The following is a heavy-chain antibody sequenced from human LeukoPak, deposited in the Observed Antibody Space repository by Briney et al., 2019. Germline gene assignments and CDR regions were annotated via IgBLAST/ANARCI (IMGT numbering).Heavy chain of an antibody. CDR3: ARFTLLDAFDI. J-gene: IGHJ3*02. Sequence: SETLSLTCTVSGYSISSGYYWGWIRQPPGKGLEWIGYIYHSGSTYYNPSLKSRVTISVDRSKNQFSLKLSSVTAADTAVYYCARFTLLDAFDIWGQGTMVTVSS. CDR2: IYHSGST. V-gene: IGHV4-38-2*02. D-gene: IGHD2-15*01. CDR1: GYSISSGYY.